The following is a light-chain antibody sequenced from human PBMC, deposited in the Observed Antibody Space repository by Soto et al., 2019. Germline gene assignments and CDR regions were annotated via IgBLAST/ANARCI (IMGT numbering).Light chain of an antibody. V-gene: IGKV3-11*01. Sequence: EIVLTQSPATLSLSPGERATRSCRASQSVSSYLAWYQQKPGQAPRLLIYDASNRATGIPARFSGSGSGTDFTLTISSLEPEDFAVYYCQQRSNWSWTFGQGTKVDIK. CDR2: DAS. CDR3: QQRSNWSWT. CDR1: QSVSSY. J-gene: IGKJ1*01.